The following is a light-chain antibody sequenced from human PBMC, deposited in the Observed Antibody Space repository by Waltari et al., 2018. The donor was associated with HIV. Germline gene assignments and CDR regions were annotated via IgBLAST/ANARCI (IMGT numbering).Light chain of an antibody. V-gene: IGLV2-14*03. Sequence: QSPLTQPASVSGYPGQSLPISSTGAGSDFVTYNTVSRYQQHPGRAPKLIIYDVNNRPSGVSSRFSGSRSANTASLAISGLQPEDEAEYYCTSYAGINNVVFGPGTKVTVL. CDR2: DVN. CDR1: GSDFVTYNT. CDR3: TSYAGINNVV. J-gene: IGLJ1*01.